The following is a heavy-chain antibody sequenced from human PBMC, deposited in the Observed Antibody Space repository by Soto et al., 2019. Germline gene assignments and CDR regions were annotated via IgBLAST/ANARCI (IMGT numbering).Heavy chain of an antibody. Sequence: QVQLVQSGAEVKKPGASVKLCCRTSGYTFTHYYIHWVRQAPGQGLEWLAIINPASGSTNYAQDFQGRVTLTMDTSTTTVYMELSGLRAEDTAIFYCARDLAAGDYWGQGTLVTVSS. CDR2: INPASGST. CDR1: GYTFTHYY. V-gene: IGHV1-46*01. CDR3: ARDLAAGDY. J-gene: IGHJ4*02. D-gene: IGHD6-13*01.